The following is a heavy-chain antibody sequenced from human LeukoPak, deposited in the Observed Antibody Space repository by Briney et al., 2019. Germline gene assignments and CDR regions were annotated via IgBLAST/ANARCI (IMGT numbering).Heavy chain of an antibody. Sequence: ASVKVSCKASGYTFTGYYMHWVRQAPGQGLEWMGIINPSGGSASYAQKFQGRVTMTRDTSTSTVYMELSSLRSEDTAVYYCARDPVVAMVRGVLDYWGQGTLVTVSS. J-gene: IGHJ4*02. V-gene: IGHV1-46*01. CDR3: ARDPVVAMVRGVLDY. CDR2: INPSGGSA. CDR1: GYTFTGYY. D-gene: IGHD3-10*01.